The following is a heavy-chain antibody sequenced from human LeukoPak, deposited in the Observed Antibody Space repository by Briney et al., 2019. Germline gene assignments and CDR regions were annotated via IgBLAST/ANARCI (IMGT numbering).Heavy chain of an antibody. V-gene: IGHV4-59*01. Sequence: SETLSLTRTVSGGSINNLFWTWIRQPPGKGLEWIGYFSYSGGTTYNPSLKSRVTISIDTSKNQFSLNLNSVTAADTAVYYCARANRYAGGDRHFDYWGQGTLVTVSS. J-gene: IGHJ4*02. CDR2: FSYSGGT. CDR1: GGSINNLF. CDR3: ARANRYAGGDRHFDY. D-gene: IGHD1-14*01.